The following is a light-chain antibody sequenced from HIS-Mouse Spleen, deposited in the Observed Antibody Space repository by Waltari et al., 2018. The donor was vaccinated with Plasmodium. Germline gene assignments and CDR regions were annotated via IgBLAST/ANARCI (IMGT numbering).Light chain of an antibody. V-gene: IGKV3-15*01. CDR2: GAS. CDR1: QRVSSN. Sequence: EIVMTQSPATLSVSPGERATLSCRASQRVSSNLAWYQQKPGQAPRLRIYGASTRATGIPARFRGSGSGKEFTLTISSLQSEDFAVYYCQQYNNWSFTFGPGTKVDIK. CDR3: QQYNNWSFT. J-gene: IGKJ3*01.